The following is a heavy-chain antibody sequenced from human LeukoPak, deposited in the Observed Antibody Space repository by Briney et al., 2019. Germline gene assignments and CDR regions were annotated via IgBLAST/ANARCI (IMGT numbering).Heavy chain of an antibody. D-gene: IGHD6-6*01. V-gene: IGHV4-38-2*01. CDR3: ARQGGGAARVFDY. CDR1: GYSISSGYY. J-gene: IGHJ4*02. CDR2: IYHSGST. Sequence: SETLSLTCAVSGYSISSGYYWGWIRRPPGKGLEWIGSIYHSGSTYYNPSLKSRVTISVDTSKNQFSLKLSSVTAADTAVYYCARQGGGAARVFDYWGQGTLVTVSS.